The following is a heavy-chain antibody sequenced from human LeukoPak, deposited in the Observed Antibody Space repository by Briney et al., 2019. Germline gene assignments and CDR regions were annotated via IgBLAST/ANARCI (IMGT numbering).Heavy chain of an antibody. D-gene: IGHD2-21*02. J-gene: IGHJ4*02. CDR1: GYMFTGYY. CDR2: INPNSGGT. Sequence: ASVTVSCKASGYMFTGYYMHWVRQAPRQGLEWMGWINPNSGGTNYAQKFQGRVTMTRDTSISTAYMELSSLRSDDTAVYYCARGYCSGDCFTLFDYWGQGTLVTVSS. CDR3: ARGYCSGDCFTLFDY. V-gene: IGHV1-2*02.